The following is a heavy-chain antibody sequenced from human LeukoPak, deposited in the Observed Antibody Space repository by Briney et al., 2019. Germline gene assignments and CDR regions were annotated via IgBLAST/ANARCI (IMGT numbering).Heavy chain of an antibody. J-gene: IGHJ5*02. CDR2: IYYSGST. D-gene: IGHD3-3*01. CDR1: GGSISSSSYY. CDR3: ARGGNDFPYNWFDL. V-gene: IGHV4-39*07. Sequence: SETLSLTCTVSGGSISSSSYYWGWIRQPPGKGLEWIGSIYYSGSTYYNPSLKSRVTISVDTSKNQFSLKLRSVTAADTAVYYCARGGNDFPYNWFDLWGQGTLVTVSS.